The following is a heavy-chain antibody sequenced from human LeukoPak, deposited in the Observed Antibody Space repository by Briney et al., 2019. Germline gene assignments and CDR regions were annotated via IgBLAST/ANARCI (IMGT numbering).Heavy chain of an antibody. CDR1: GFDFSFHW. CDR2: INHDATDT. J-gene: IGHJ5*02. CDR3: TRDVSFDYDNIGYSSWFDP. V-gene: IGHV3-74*01. D-gene: IGHD3-22*01. Sequence: GGSLRLSCAASGFDFSFHWMHWFRQVPGKGLVWVSRINHDATDTKYADSVKGRFTISRDDAKNTVYLQMNRLRAEDTAVYYCTRDVSFDYDNIGYSSWFDPWGQGTLVTVSS.